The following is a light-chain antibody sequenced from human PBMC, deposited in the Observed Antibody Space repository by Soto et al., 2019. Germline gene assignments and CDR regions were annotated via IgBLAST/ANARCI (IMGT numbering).Light chain of an antibody. Sequence: QPVLTQSSSASASLGSSVNLTCTLSSDNNNYIIAWHQQHPGKAPRFLMTVEASGTYNKGSGIPDRFSGSSSGADRYLTISNLQSEDEAQYYCETWDNDTRVFGGGTKLTVL. V-gene: IGLV4-60*03. CDR1: SDNNNYI. CDR3: ETWDNDTRV. CDR2: VEASGTY. J-gene: IGLJ2*01.